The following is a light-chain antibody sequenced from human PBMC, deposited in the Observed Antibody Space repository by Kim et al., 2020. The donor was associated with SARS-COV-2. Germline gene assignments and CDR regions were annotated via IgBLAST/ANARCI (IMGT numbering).Light chain of an antibody. V-gene: IGLV1-47*01. CDR3: AAWDDSLSGVV. Sequence: RPPSASGAPWQRVTISCSGSSSNIGSNYVYWYRQLPGTAPKLLIYDRFSGSKSGTSASLAISGLRSEDEADYYCAAWDDSLSGVVFGGGTKLTVL. CDR1: SSNIGSNY. J-gene: IGLJ2*01.